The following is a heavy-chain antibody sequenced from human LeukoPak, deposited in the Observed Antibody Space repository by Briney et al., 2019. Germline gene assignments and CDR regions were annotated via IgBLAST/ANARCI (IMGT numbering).Heavy chain of an antibody. CDR1: GLTFSSNW. CDR2: ISGGGTAR. Sequence: GGSLRLSCAASGLTFSSNWMHWVRQVPGKGLVWVSRISGGGTARNYADSVKGRFTISRDDAKNTVDLQMNSLRGEDTAVYYCVRGRGSYGWFDPWGQGTLVTVSS. CDR3: VRGRGSYGWFDP. V-gene: IGHV3-74*01. J-gene: IGHJ5*02. D-gene: IGHD3-10*01.